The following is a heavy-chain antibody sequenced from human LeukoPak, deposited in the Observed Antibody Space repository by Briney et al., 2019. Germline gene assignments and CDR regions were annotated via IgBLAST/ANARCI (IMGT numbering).Heavy chain of an antibody. Sequence: GGSLRLSCAASGFTVSSNYMSWVRQAPGKGLEWVSVIYSGGSTYYADSVEGRFTISRDNSKNTLYLQMDSLRAEDTAVYYCARDVLMYGEVGAKYYFDYWGQGTLVTVSS. CDR2: IYSGGST. J-gene: IGHJ4*02. CDR3: ARDVLMYGEVGAKYYFDY. D-gene: IGHD1-26*01. V-gene: IGHV3-53*01. CDR1: GFTVSSNY.